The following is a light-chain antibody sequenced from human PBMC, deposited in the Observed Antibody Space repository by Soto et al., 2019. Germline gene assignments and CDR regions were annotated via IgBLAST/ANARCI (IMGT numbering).Light chain of an antibody. CDR3: SSFTVPTTLYV. V-gene: IGLV2-14*03. J-gene: IGLJ1*01. CDR1: SSDVGAYKY. Sequence: QSALTQPASVSGSPGQSVTISCTGTSSDVGAYKYVSWYQKHPGKAPKLMIYGVSNRPSGVSNRFSGSKSGHTAFLTISVLQPEDEADYYCSSFTVPTTLYVVGTGTERTVL. CDR2: GVS.